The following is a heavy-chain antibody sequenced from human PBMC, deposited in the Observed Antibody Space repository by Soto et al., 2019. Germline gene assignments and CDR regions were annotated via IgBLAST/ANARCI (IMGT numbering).Heavy chain of an antibody. Sequence: GSLRLSCAASGFTFSSYWMTWVRQAPGKGLEWVANIKQDGSEKYFVDSVKGRFTISRDNVKSSLYLQMNSLRAEDTALYYCARSQYETSGFYSAAFDIWGQGT. V-gene: IGHV3-7*04. CDR2: IKQDGSEK. CDR3: ARSQYETSGFYSAAFDI. J-gene: IGHJ3*02. D-gene: IGHD3-22*01. CDR1: GFTFSSYW.